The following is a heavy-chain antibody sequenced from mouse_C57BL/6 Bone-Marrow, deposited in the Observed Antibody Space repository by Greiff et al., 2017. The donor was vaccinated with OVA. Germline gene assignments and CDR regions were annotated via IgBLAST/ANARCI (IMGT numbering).Heavy chain of an antibody. J-gene: IGHJ4*01. Sequence: VQLQQSGPELVKPGASVKISCKASGYSFTSYYIHWVKQRPGQGLEWIGWIYPGSGNTKYNEKFKGKATLTADTSSSTAYMQLSSLTSEDSAVYYCAYYSNLYYYAMDYWGQGTSVTVSS. D-gene: IGHD2-5*01. V-gene: IGHV1-66*01. CDR3: AYYSNLYYYAMDY. CDR2: IYPGSGNT. CDR1: GYSFTSYY.